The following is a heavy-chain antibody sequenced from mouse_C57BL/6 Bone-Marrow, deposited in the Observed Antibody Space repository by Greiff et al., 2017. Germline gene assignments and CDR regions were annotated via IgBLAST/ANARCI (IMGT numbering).Heavy chain of an antibody. CDR2: ISNGGGST. J-gene: IGHJ4*01. CDR3: ARQRYYAMDY. V-gene: IGHV5-12*01. CDR1: GFTFSDYY. Sequence: DVHLVESGGGLVQPGGSLKLSCAASGFTFSDYYMYWVRQTPEKRLEWVAYISNGGGSTYYPDTVKGRFTISRDNAKTTLYLQMSRLKSEDTAMYYCARQRYYAMDYWGQGTSVTVSS.